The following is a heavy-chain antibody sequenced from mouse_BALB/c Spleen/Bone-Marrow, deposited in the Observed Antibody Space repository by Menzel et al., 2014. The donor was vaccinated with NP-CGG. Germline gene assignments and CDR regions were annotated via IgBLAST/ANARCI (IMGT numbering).Heavy chain of an antibody. CDR2: INLSNGGT. CDR3: TRSNYGYXXFDV. Sequence: AELVKPGASVKLSCKASXYSFTRYYMYWXKQRPGQGLEWIGEINLSNGGTNFNEKFKSKATLTVDKSSSTAYMXFSSLTSKDSAVYYCTRSNYGYXXFDVWGAGXTVTVSX. V-gene: IGHV1S81*02. D-gene: IGHD1-1*01. J-gene: IGHJ1*01. CDR1: XYSFTRYY.